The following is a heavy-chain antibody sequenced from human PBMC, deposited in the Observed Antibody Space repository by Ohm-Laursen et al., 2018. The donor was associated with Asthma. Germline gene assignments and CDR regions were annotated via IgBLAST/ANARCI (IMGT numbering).Heavy chain of an antibody. CDR1: GFSFSSYT. Sequence: GALGLSCSPSGFSFSSYTMNWVRQAPGKGLEWVSYISSSSSSLYYADSVKGRFTISRDDAKNSLSLQMNSLRDDDTAVYYCARGYYYDSRASYYFDYWGQGTLVTVSS. CDR2: ISSSSSSL. CDR3: ARGYYYDSRASYYFDY. D-gene: IGHD3-22*01. J-gene: IGHJ4*02. V-gene: IGHV3-48*02.